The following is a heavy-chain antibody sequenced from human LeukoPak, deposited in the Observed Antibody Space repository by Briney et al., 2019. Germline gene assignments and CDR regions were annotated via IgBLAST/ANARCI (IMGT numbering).Heavy chain of an antibody. CDR3: ASGIAVAGTNRNY. CDR2: IYHSGST. Sequence: SETPSLTCAVSGGSISSSNWWSWVRQPPGKGLEWIGEIYHSGSTNYNPSLKSRVTISVDKSKNQFSLKLSSVTAADTAVYYCASGIAVAGTNRNYWGQGTLVTVSS. CDR1: GGSISSSNW. V-gene: IGHV4-4*02. J-gene: IGHJ4*02. D-gene: IGHD6-19*01.